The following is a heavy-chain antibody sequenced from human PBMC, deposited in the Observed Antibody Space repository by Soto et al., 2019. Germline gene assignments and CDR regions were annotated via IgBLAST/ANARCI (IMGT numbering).Heavy chain of an antibody. CDR1: GGSMSRDYYY. V-gene: IGHV4-61*01. CDR2: INHSGST. Sequence: PSETLSLTCTVSGGSMSRDYYYWSWIRQPPGKDLEGIGFINHSGSTNYNPSLKSRVTISVDTSKNQFSLKLSSLTAADTAVYYCAAYYYERDYWGQGTLVTVSS. J-gene: IGHJ4*02. CDR3: AAYYYERDY. D-gene: IGHD3-22*01.